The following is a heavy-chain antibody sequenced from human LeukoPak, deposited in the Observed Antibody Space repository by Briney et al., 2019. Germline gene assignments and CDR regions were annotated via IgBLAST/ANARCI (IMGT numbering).Heavy chain of an antibody. CDR3: AKDRTFTTMIKGVLDI. CDR2: ISGSGGST. V-gene: IGHV3-23*01. CDR1: GFTFSSAW. Sequence: GGSLRLSCAASGFTFSSAWMTWVRQAPGKGLEWVSAISGSGGSTYYADSVKGRFTISRDNSKNTLYLQMNSLRAEDTAVYYCAKDRTFTTMIKGVLDIWGQGTMVTVSS. J-gene: IGHJ3*02. D-gene: IGHD3-22*01.